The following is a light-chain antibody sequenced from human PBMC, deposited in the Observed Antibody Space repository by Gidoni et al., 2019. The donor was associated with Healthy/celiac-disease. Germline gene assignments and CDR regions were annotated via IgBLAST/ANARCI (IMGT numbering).Light chain of an antibody. CDR1: SSNIGSNY. CDR3: AAWDDSLSGYV. V-gene: IGLV1-47*02. J-gene: IGLJ1*01. Sequence: QSVLNQPPSASGTPGQRVTISCSGSSSNIGSNYVYWYQQLPGTAPKLPIYNTNQRPSGVPVLFSGSKSGTSASLYISVLRSEDDADYYCAAWDDSLSGYVFGTGTKVPVL. CDR2: NTN.